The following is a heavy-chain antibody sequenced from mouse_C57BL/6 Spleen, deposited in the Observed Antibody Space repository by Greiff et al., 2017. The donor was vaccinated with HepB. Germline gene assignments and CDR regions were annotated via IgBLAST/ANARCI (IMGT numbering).Heavy chain of an antibody. CDR1: GFNIKDDY. D-gene: IGHD1-1*01. CDR2: IDHENGDT. V-gene: IGHV14-4*01. J-gene: IGHJ3*01. Sequence: EVQLQQSGAELVRPGDSVKLSCTASGFNIKDDYMHWVKQRPEQGLEWIGWIDHENGDTEYASKFQGKATITADTSSNTAYLQLSSMTSEDTAVYCCTTYGSSYRTWFADWGQVTLVTVSA. CDR3: TTYGSSYRTWFAD.